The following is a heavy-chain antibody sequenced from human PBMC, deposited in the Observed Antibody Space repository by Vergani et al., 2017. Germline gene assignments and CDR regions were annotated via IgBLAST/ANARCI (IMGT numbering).Heavy chain of an antibody. CDR2: KWYDGNKK. CDR1: GFTFNQYG. J-gene: IGHJ5*02. D-gene: IGHD1-14*01. V-gene: IGHV3-33*01. CDR3: ARDLRLLYNRFDP. Sequence: QVQLVESGGGVVQPGRSLRLSCAASGFTFNQYGMHWVRQAPGKGLEWVAVKWYDGNKKQYADAVKGRFTISRDNSKSTMYLQMNSLRDEDTGVYYCARDLRLLYNRFDPWGQGTLVTVSS.